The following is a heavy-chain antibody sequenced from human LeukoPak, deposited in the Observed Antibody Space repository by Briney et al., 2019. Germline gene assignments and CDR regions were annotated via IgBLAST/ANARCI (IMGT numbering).Heavy chain of an antibody. D-gene: IGHD4-17*01. CDR1: GFTITTNY. CDR2: IYGDDET. J-gene: IGHJ6*02. Sequence: GGSLRLSCAASGFTITTNYMNWVRQAPGKGLERVSVIYGDDETNYADSVKGRFTISRDISKNTVNLQMNSLRADDTAVYYCARETVMPVAPVKIGTSDRPPYEFYGLDVWGQGTTVTVS. V-gene: IGHV3-53*01. CDR3: ARETVMPVAPVKIGTSDRPPYEFYGLDV.